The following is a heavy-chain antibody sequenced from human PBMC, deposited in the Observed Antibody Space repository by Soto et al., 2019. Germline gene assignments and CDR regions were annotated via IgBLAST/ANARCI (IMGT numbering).Heavy chain of an antibody. V-gene: IGHV3-30-3*01. CDR1: GFTFSNYA. CDR3: ARGPFGDAAMVTNYFDY. Sequence: QVQLVESGGGVVQPGRSLRLSCAASGFTFSNYAIHLVRQAPGKGLDWVAVLSYDGNNKHYADSVKGRFTISRDNSKNTLYLLINSLRAEDTAVYYCARGPFGDAAMVTNYFDYWGQGTLVTVSS. CDR2: LSYDGNNK. D-gene: IGHD5-18*01. J-gene: IGHJ4*02.